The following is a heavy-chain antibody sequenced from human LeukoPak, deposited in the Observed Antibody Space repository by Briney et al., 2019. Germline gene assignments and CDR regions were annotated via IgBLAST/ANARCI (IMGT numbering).Heavy chain of an antibody. J-gene: IGHJ3*02. V-gene: IGHV3-21*01. D-gene: IGHD2-15*01. Sequence: GGSLRLSCAASGFTFSSSSMNWVRQAPGKGLEWVSSISSSSSYIYYADSVKGRFTISRDNAKNSLYLQMNSLRAEDTAVYYCARDDIVVVVAAQGYAFDIWGQGTMVTVSS. CDR1: GFTFSSSS. CDR3: ARDDIVVVVAAQGYAFDI. CDR2: ISSSSSYI.